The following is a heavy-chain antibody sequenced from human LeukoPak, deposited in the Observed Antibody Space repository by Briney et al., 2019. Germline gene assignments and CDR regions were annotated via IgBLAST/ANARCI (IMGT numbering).Heavy chain of an antibody. Sequence: SETLSLTCTVSGGPITSGGNFWTWIRQHPGEGLEWIGYISHSGSTYYNPSLKSRVTISVDTSKNHFSLQLNSVTAADTAMYYCARYYCGSSTCPGVDYWGRGTLVTVSS. V-gene: IGHV4-31*03. CDR1: GGPITSGGNF. J-gene: IGHJ4*02. CDR3: ARYYCGSSTCPGVDY. CDR2: ISHSGST. D-gene: IGHD2-2*01.